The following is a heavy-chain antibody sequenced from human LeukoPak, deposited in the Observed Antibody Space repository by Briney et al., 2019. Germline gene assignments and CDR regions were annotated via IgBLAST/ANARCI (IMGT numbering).Heavy chain of an antibody. Sequence: HPGRSLRLSCAASGFTFSSYGMHWVRQAPGKGLEWVAVISYDGSNKYYADSVKGRFTISRDNAKNSLYLQMNSLRAEDTAVYYCARDRPYYGMDVWGQGTTVTVSS. CDR1: GFTFSSYG. J-gene: IGHJ6*02. V-gene: IGHV3-30*03. CDR3: ARDRPYYGMDV. CDR2: ISYDGSNK. D-gene: IGHD6-6*01.